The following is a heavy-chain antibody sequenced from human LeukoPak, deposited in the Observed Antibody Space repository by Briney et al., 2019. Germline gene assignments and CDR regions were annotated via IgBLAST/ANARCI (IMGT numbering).Heavy chain of an antibody. V-gene: IGHV1-69*06. J-gene: IGHJ5*02. CDR2: IIPIFGTA. Sequence: ASVKVSCKASGYTFTSYGISWVRQAPGQGLEWMGGIIPIFGTANYAQKFQGRVTITADKSTSTAYMELSSLRSEDTAVYYCARGREFGYWFDPWGQGTLVTVSS. CDR3: ARGREFGYWFDP. CDR1: GYTFTSYG. D-gene: IGHD3-10*01.